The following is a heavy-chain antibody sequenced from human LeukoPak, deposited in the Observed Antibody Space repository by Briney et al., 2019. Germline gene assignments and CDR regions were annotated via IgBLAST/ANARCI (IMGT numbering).Heavy chain of an antibody. CDR3: ARQAHSSSWYIQLPYYYYYMDV. CDR2: ISSSSSYI. D-gene: IGHD6-13*01. V-gene: IGHV3-21*01. Sequence: GGSLRLSCAASGFTFSSYSMNWVRQAPGRGLEWVSSISSSSSYIYYADSVKGRFTISRDNAKNSLYLQMNSLRAEDTAVYYCARQAHSSSWYIQLPYYYYYMDVWGKGTTVTVSS. CDR1: GFTFSSYS. J-gene: IGHJ6*03.